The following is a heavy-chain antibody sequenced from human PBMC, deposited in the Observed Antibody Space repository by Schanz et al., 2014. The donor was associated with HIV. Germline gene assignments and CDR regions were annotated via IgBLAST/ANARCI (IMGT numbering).Heavy chain of an antibody. J-gene: IGHJ4*02. CDR1: GFTFDSYT. Sequence: EVEVVESGGGLVKPGGSLRLSCVVSGFTFDSYTMNWVRQAPGKGLEWISSISSNTNYINYADSVKGRFTISRDNAKNSLYLQMNSLRFADTAVYYCVRGDTVFEYWGQGTLVTVS. CDR2: ISSNTNYI. D-gene: IGHD5-18*01. CDR3: VRGDTVFEY. V-gene: IGHV3-21*01.